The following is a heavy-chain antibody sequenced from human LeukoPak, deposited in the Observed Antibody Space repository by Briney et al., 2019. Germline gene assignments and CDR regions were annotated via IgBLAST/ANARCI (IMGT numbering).Heavy chain of an antibody. J-gene: IGHJ3*02. CDR3: ARPLYSGYDDAFDI. D-gene: IGHD5-12*01. Sequence: GGSLRLSCAASGFTFSSYWMSWVRPAPGKGLEWVANIKQDGSEKYYVDAVKGRFTISRDNAKNSLYLQMNSLRAEDTAVYYCARPLYSGYDDAFDIWGQGTMVTVSS. CDR1: GFTFSSYW. V-gene: IGHV3-7*01. CDR2: IKQDGSEK.